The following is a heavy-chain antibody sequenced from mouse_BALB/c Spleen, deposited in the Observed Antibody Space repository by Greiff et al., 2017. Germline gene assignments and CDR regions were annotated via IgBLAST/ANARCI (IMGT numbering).Heavy chain of an antibody. J-gene: IGHJ4*01. CDR3: ARKGITTVVADAMDY. Sequence: QQSGAELAKPGASVKMSCKASGYTFTSYWMHWVKQRPGQGLEWIGYINPSTGYTEYNQKFKDKATLTADKSSSTAYMQLSSLTSEDSAVYYCARKGITTVVADAMDYWGQGTSVTVSS. CDR1: GYTFTSYW. V-gene: IGHV1-7*01. CDR2: INPSTGYT. D-gene: IGHD1-1*01.